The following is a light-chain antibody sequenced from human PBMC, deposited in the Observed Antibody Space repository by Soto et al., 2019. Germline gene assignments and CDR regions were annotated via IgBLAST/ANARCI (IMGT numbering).Light chain of an antibody. CDR3: NSYTSSGTVV. Sequence: QSALTQPASVSGSPGQSITISCTGTSSDVGGYNYVSWYQQHPGKAPKLMIYDVTYRPSGVSNRFSGSKSANTASLTISGLQAEDEADYYCNSYTSSGTVVFGGGTKLTVL. CDR2: DVT. CDR1: SSDVGGYNY. V-gene: IGLV2-14*03. J-gene: IGLJ2*01.